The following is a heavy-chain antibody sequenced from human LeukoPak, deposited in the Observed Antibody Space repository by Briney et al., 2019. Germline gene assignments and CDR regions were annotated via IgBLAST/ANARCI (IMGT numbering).Heavy chain of an antibody. CDR2: ISGSGGST. D-gene: IGHD6-6*01. J-gene: IGHJ4*02. CDR3: AKVIAARPSTYYFDY. V-gene: IGHV3-23*01. Sequence: GGSLRLSCAASGFTFSSYAMSWVRQAPGKGLEWVSAISGSGGSTYYADSVKGRFTISRDNSKNTLYLQMNSLRAEDTAAYYCAKVIAARPSTYYFDYWGQGTLVTVSS. CDR1: GFTFSSYA.